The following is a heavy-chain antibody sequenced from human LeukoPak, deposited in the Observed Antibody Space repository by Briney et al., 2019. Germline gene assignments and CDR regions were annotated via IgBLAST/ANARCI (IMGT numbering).Heavy chain of an antibody. CDR3: AKGYNWNDAY. CDR1: GFTFSSYG. Sequence: GRSLRLSCAASGFTFSSYGMHWVRQAPGKGLEWVAVISSDGSNKHYADSVKGRFTISRDNSKSTLYLQMSSLRAEDTAAYYCAKGYNWNDAYWGQGTLVTVSS. D-gene: IGHD1-1*01. J-gene: IGHJ4*02. V-gene: IGHV3-30*18. CDR2: ISSDGSNK.